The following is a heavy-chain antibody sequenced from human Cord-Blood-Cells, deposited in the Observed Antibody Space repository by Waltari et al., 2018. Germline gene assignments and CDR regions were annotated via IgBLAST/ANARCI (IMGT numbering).Heavy chain of an antibody. V-gene: IGHV4-34*01. J-gene: IGHJ4*02. CDR3: ARADHSNYFDY. CDR2: INKSEST. D-gene: IGHD4-4*01. Sequence: QVQLQQWGAGLLKSSETLSLTCAVYGGSFSGYYWSWIRQPPVKGLEWIGKINKSESTNYNPSLKSRVIISVDTSKNQFSLKLSSVTAADTAVYYCARADHSNYFDYWGQGTLVTVSS. CDR1: GGSFSGYY.